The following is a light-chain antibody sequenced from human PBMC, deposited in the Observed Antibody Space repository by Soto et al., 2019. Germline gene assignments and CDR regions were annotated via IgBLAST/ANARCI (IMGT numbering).Light chain of an antibody. V-gene: IGKV3-20*01. CDR2: GAS. Sequence: EIVLTQSPGTLSLSPGERATLSCRPSQRFSRTYLAWYQQKPGQAPGLLIYGASSRATGIPDRFSGSGSGTDFTLTISRLEPEDFAVYYCQQYGSSPWTFGQGTKVEIK. CDR3: QQYGSSPWT. CDR1: QRFSRTY. J-gene: IGKJ1*01.